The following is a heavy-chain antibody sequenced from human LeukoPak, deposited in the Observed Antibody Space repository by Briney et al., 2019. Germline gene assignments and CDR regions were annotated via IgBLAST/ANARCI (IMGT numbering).Heavy chain of an antibody. V-gene: IGHV6-1*01. CDR2: TYYRSTWYN. CDR3: ARRLTQYDCFDP. CDR1: GDSVSSNSVT. D-gene: IGHD2-2*01. J-gene: IGHJ5*02. Sequence: SQTLSLTCAISGDSVSSNSVTWNWIRQSPSRGLVWLGRTYYRSTWYNDYAVSVRGRITVNPDTSKNQFSLHLNSVTPEDTAVYYCARRLTQYDCFDPWGQGILVTVSS.